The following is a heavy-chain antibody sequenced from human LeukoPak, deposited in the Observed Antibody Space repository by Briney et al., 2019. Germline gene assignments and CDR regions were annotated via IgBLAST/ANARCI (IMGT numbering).Heavy chain of an antibody. J-gene: IGHJ6*02. V-gene: IGHV3-48*02. D-gene: IGHD3-10*01. CDR2: ISSSSTI. Sequence: GGSLRLSCAASGFTFSSYSMNWVRQAPGKGLEWVSYISSSSTIYYADSVKGRFTISRDNAKNSLYLQMNSLRDEDTAVYYCARRAPYGSGIYGMDVWGQGTTVTVSS. CDR3: ARRAPYGSGIYGMDV. CDR1: GFTFSSYS.